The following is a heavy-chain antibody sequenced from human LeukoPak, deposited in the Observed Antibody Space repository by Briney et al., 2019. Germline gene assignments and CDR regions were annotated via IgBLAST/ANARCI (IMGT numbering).Heavy chain of an antibody. CDR2: IKRDGSEK. Sequence: GGSLRLSCAVSGFTFTSYWMSWVRQSPGKGLEWVAKIKRDGSEKYYVDSVKGRFTISRDNAKNSLYLQMNSLRAEDTAVYYCAPGNDYGDYWGQGTLVTVSS. V-gene: IGHV3-7*03. J-gene: IGHJ4*02. CDR3: APGNDYGDY. CDR1: GFTFTSYW.